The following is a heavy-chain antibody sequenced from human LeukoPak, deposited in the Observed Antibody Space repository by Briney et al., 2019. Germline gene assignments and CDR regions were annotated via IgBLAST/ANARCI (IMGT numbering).Heavy chain of an antibody. CDR1: GYTLTELS. Sequence: ASVKVSCKVSGYTLTELSMHWVRQPPGKGLAWMGGFDPEDGETIYAQKFQGRVTMTEDTSTDTAYMELSSLRSEDTAVYYCATDRRITIFGVVPTGYMDVWGKGTTVTVSS. J-gene: IGHJ6*03. CDR2: FDPEDGET. D-gene: IGHD3-3*01. CDR3: ATDRRITIFGVVPTGYMDV. V-gene: IGHV1-24*01.